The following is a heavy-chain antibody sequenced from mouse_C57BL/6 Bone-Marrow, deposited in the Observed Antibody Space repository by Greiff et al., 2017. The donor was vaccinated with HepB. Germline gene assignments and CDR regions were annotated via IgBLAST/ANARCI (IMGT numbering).Heavy chain of an antibody. J-gene: IGHJ4*01. V-gene: IGHV5-12*01. CDR3: ARPPYGSSSYYAMDY. Sequence: EVMLVESGGGLVQPGGSLKLSCAASGFTFSDYYMYWVRQTPEKRLEWVAYISNGGGSTYYPDNVKGRFTLSRDNAKNTLYLQMSRLKSEDTAMYYCARPPYGSSSYYAMDYWGQGTSVTVSS. CDR2: ISNGGGST. D-gene: IGHD1-1*01. CDR1: GFTFSDYY.